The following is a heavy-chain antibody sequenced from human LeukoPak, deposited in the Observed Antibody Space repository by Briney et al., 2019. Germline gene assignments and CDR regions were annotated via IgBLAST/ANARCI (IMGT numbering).Heavy chain of an antibody. V-gene: IGHV1-2*06. D-gene: IGHD1-26*01. J-gene: IGHJ4*02. Sequence: ASVKVSCXASGYTFTGYYMHWVRQAPGQGLEWMGRINPNSGGTNYAQKFQGRVTMTRDTSISTAYMELSRLRSDDTAVYYCARDVGGSYSCDYWGQGTLVTVSS. CDR2: INPNSGGT. CDR3: ARDVGGSYSCDY. CDR1: GYTFTGYY.